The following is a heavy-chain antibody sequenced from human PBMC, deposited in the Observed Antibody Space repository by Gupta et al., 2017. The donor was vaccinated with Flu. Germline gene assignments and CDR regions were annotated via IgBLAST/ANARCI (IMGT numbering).Heavy chain of an antibody. CDR2: MSGSTVTT. CDR3: ATHTSGWPRGEY. Sequence: FGSNAISWIRQATGKGLEWLSAMSGSTVTTYYADSVKGRFTISRDNPKKTLYLKMESLRDADTAVYYCATHTSGWPRGEYGGQGTLVTVSS. D-gene: IGHD6-19*01. V-gene: IGHV3-23*01. J-gene: IGHJ4*02. CDR1: FGSNA.